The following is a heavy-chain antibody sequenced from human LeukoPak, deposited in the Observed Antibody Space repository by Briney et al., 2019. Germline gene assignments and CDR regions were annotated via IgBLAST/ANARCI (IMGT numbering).Heavy chain of an antibody. Sequence: SSETLSLTCTVSCASITSSSYCWGWIRQPPGKGLEWIGSICYSGSTYYNASLKSRVTISVDTSRTHFSLKLSSVTAADTAVYYCAREIQPWGQGTLVTVSS. D-gene: IGHD1-1*01. J-gene: IGHJ5*02. CDR2: ICYSGST. CDR3: AREIQP. CDR1: CASITSSSYC. V-gene: IGHV4-39*02.